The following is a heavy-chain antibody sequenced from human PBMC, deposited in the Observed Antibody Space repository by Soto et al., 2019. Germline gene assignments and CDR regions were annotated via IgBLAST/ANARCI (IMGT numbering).Heavy chain of an antibody. J-gene: IGHJ1*01. V-gene: IGHV3-15*01. CDR1: GFTFSNAW. CDR2: IKSKTDGGTT. CDR3: AKETNYDSSGYYSEYFQH. D-gene: IGHD3-22*01. Sequence: GGSLRLSCAASGFTFSNAWMSWVRQAPGKGLEWVGRIKSKTDGGTTDYAAPVKGRFTISRDDSKNTLYLQMNSLKTEDTAVYYCAKETNYDSSGYYSEYFQHWGQGTLVTVSS.